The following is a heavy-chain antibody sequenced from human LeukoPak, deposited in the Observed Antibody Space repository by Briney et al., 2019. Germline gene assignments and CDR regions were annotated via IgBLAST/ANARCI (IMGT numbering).Heavy chain of an antibody. V-gene: IGHV1-8*02. D-gene: IGHD6-6*01. CDR1: GYTFTSHD. Sequence: GPSVKVSCKASGYTFTSHDINWVRQAPGQGLEGMGWMNPNSGNTGYAQKFQGRVTMTRNTSKSTAYMELSSLRSEDTAVYYCASRSLFEYSSSFLDPWGQGTLVTVSS. J-gene: IGHJ5*02. CDR3: ASRSLFEYSSSFLDP. CDR2: MNPNSGNT.